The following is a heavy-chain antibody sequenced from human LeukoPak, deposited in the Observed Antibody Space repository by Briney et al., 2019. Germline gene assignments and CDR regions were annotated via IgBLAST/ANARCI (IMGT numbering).Heavy chain of an antibody. Sequence: WASVKVSCKASGYTFTSYDINWVRQAPGQGLEWMGGIIPIFGTANYAQKFQGRVTITADESTSTAYMELSSLRSEDTAVYYCARAPPSLRGSYRYSFDYWGQGTLVTVSS. CDR2: IIPIFGTA. D-gene: IGHD3-16*02. CDR3: ARAPPSLRGSYRYSFDY. CDR1: GYTFTSYD. V-gene: IGHV1-69*13. J-gene: IGHJ4*02.